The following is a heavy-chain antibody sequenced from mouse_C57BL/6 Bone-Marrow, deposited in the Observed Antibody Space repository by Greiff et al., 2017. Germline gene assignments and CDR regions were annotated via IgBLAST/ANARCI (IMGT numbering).Heavy chain of an antibody. CDR1: GFTFSDFY. D-gene: IGHD4-1*01. V-gene: IGHV7-1*01. CDR2: SRNKANDYTT. J-gene: IGHJ2*01. CDR3: ARDLGRGYFDY. Sequence: EVKLMESGGGLVQSGRSLRLSCATSGFTFSDFYMEWVRQAPGKGLEWIAASRNKANDYTTEYSASLKGRFIVSRDSSQSILYLQMNALRAEDTAIYYCARDLGRGYFDYWGQGTTLTVSS.